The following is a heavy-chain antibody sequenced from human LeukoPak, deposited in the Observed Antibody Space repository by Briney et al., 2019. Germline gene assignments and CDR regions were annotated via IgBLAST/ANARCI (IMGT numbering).Heavy chain of an antibody. CDR3: ARNPAWGNFDY. V-gene: IGHV3-48*02. CDR1: GFTFSSFG. D-gene: IGHD7-27*01. CDR2: ISHTSSAI. J-gene: IGHJ4*02. Sequence: PGGSLRLSCAASGFTFSSFGMNWVRQAPGRGLEWISYISHTSSAIEYADSVKGRFTMSRDNAGNSVYLQMNSLRDEDTAVYFCARNPAWGNFDYWGQGALVTVSS.